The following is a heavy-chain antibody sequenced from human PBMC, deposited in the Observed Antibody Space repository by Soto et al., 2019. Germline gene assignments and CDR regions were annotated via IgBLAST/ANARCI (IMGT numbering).Heavy chain of an antibody. CDR1: GFTFSSYD. CDR3: ARNYGDYEEDYFDY. D-gene: IGHD4-17*01. J-gene: IGHJ4*02. Sequence: GGSLRLSCAASGFTFSSYDMHWVRQATGKGLEWVSAIGTAGDTYYPGSVKGRFTISRENAKNSLYLQMNSLRAEDTAVYYCARNYGDYEEDYFDYWGQGTLVTVSS. V-gene: IGHV3-13*01. CDR2: IGTAGDT.